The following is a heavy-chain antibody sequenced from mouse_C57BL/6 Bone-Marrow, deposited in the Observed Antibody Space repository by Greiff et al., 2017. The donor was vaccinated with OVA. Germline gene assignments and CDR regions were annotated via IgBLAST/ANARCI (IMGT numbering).Heavy chain of an antibody. Sequence: VQLQQSGAELVKPGASVKLSCKASGYTFTSYWMRWVKQRPGQGLEWIGEIDPSDGYTNYNQKFKGKATLTVDTSSSTAYMQLSSLTSEDSAVYDWAREGRRDSWGKGTTLTVSS. V-gene: IGHV1-50*01. CDR3: AREGRRDS. CDR1: GYTFTSYW. J-gene: IGHJ2*01. CDR2: IDPSDGYT.